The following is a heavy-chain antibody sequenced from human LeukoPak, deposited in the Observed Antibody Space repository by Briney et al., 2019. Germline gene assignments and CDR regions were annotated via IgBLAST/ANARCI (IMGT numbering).Heavy chain of an antibody. CDR1: GFTFSSYW. J-gene: IGHJ5*02. D-gene: IGHD1-14*01. CDR3: AKNTGAEFDP. CDR2: INSDGSTT. V-gene: IGHV3-74*01. Sequence: PGGSLRLSCTASGFTFSSYWMHWVRQAPGKGLVWVSQINSDGSTTNYGDSVKGRSTISRDNAKNTLFLQMNSLRAEDTAVYYCAKNTGAEFDPWGQGTLVTVSS.